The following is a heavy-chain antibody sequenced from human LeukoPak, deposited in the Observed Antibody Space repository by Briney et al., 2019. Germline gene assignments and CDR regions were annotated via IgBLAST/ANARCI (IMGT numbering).Heavy chain of an antibody. CDR1: GGSISSYY. V-gene: IGHV4-59*01. D-gene: IGHD6-13*01. Sequence: SETLSLTCTVSGGSISSYYWSWIRQPPGKGLEWIGYIYYSRSTNYNPSLKSRVTISVDTSKNQFSLKLSSVTAADTAVYYCASSRSSSWYPSYYYYYGMDVWGQGTTVTVSS. CDR3: ASSRSSSWYPSYYYYYGMDV. CDR2: IYYSRST. J-gene: IGHJ6*02.